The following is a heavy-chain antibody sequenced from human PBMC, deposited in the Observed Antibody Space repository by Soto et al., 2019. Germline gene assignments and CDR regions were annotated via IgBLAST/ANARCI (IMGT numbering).Heavy chain of an antibody. CDR3: ARGANYYYYGMDV. D-gene: IGHD1-26*01. J-gene: IGHJ6*02. Sequence: SVKVSCKASGGTFSSYAISWVRQAPGQGLEWMGGIIPIFGTANYAQKFQGRVTITADKSTSTAYMELSSLRPEDTAVYYCARGANYYYYGMDVWGQGTTVTVSS. CDR1: GGTFSSYA. V-gene: IGHV1-69*06. CDR2: IIPIFGTA.